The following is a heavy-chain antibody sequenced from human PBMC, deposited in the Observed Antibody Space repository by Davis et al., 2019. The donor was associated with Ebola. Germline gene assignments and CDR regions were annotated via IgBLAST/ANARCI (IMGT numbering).Heavy chain of an antibody. J-gene: IGHJ4*02. CDR1: GFTFSDYY. D-gene: IGHD4-23*01. V-gene: IGHV3-11*04. CDR3: ARDTDYGGNLYYFDY. CDR2: ISSSGSTI. Sequence: GESLKMSCAASGFTFSDYYMSWIRQAPGKGLEWVSYISSSGSTIYYADSVKGRFTISRDNAKNSLYLQMNSLRAEDTAVYYCARDTDYGGNLYYFDYWGQGTLVTVSS.